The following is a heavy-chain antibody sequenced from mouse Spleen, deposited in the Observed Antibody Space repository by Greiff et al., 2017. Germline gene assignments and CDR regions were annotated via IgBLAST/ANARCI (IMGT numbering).Heavy chain of an antibody. CDR3: ARKVYYGSSYAMDY. D-gene: IGHD1-1*01. Sequence: VQLQQSGAELARPGASVKMSCKASGYTFTSYTMHWVKQRPGQGLEWIGYINPRSGYTKYNQKFKDKATLTADKSSSTAYMQLSSLTSEDSAVYYCARKVYYGSSYAMDYWGQGTSVTVSS. CDR2: INPRSGYT. J-gene: IGHJ4*01. V-gene: IGHV1-4*01. CDR1: GYTFTSYT.